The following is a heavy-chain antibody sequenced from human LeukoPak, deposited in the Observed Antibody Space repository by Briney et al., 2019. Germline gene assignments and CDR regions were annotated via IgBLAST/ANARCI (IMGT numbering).Heavy chain of an antibody. Sequence: GESLKISCKGSGYSFTNYWIVWVRQMRGKGLELMGNIYPGDSDTTYSPSLQGQVTISADKSITTAYMQWSSLQASDTAIYYCATSVRGVRQGMDVWGQGTTVTVSS. J-gene: IGHJ6*02. CDR2: IYPGDSDT. CDR1: GYSFTNYW. D-gene: IGHD3-10*01. CDR3: ATSVRGVRQGMDV. V-gene: IGHV5-51*01.